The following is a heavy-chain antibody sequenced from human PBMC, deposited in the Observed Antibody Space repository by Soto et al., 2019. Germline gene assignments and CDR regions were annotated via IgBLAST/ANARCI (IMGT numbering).Heavy chain of an antibody. V-gene: IGHV1-18*04. J-gene: IGHJ5*02. CDR1: GYTFTSYG. D-gene: IGHD2-15*01. CDR3: ARWVDCSGGSCYPNWFDP. CDR2: ISAYNGNT. Sequence: ASGKVSCKASGYTFTSYGISWVRQAPGQGLEWMGWISAYNGNTNYAQKLQGRVTMTTDTSTSTAYMELRSLRSDDTAVYYCARWVDCSGGSCYPNWFDPWGQGTLVTVSS.